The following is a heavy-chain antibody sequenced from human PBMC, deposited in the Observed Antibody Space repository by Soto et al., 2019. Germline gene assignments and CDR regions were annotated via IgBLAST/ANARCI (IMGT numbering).Heavy chain of an antibody. J-gene: IGHJ6*02. CDR2: INPKSGGT. CDR3: ARGDSTDCSNGVCSFFYNHDMDV. D-gene: IGHD2-8*01. V-gene: IGHV1-2*04. CDR1: AYTFTNYG. Sequence: ASVKVSCKASAYTFTNYGISWVRQAPGQGLEWLGRINPKSGGTSTAQKFQGWVTMTTDTSISTASMELTRLTSDDTAIYYCARGDSTDCSNGVCSFFYNHDMDVWGQGTTVTVSS.